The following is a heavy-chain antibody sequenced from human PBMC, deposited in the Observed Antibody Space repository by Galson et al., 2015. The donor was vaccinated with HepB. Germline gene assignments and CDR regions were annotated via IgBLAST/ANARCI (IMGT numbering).Heavy chain of an antibody. J-gene: IGHJ6*02. CDR2: IFYSGST. CDR1: GGSISSDIYY. D-gene: IGHD1-26*01. CDR3: ARQGGAGNYYGMDV. V-gene: IGHV4-39*01. Sequence: LSLTCTVSGGSISSDIYYWGWIRQPPGKGLEWIGSIFYSGSTYPNPSLKSRVTMSVDTSKNQFSLKLTSVTAADTAVYYCARQGGAGNYYGMDVWGQGITVTVSS.